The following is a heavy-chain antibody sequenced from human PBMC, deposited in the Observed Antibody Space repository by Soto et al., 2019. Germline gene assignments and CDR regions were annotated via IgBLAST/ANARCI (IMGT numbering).Heavy chain of an antibody. V-gene: IGHV3-30-3*01. Sequence: QVQLVESGGGVVQPGRSLRLSCAASGFTFSSYAMHWVRQAPGKGLEWVAVISYDGSNKYYGDSVKGRFTISRDNSKNRLYLQMNSLRAEDTAVYYCARDEGSGYYGLIDYWGQGTLVTVSS. D-gene: IGHD3-22*01. CDR1: GFTFSSYA. CDR3: ARDEGSGYYGLIDY. J-gene: IGHJ4*02. CDR2: ISYDGSNK.